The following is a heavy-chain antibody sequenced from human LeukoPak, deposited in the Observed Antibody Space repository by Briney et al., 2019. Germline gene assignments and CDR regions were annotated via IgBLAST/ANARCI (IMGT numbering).Heavy chain of an antibody. Sequence: GRSLRLSCAAPGFTFSSYGMHWVRQAPGKGLEWVAVISYDGSNKYYADSVKGRFTISRDNSKNTLYLQMNSLRAEDTAVYYCAKDQYYYDSSGYYMPDYWGQGTLVTVSS. CDR3: AKDQYYYDSSGYYMPDY. CDR1: GFTFSSYG. J-gene: IGHJ4*02. V-gene: IGHV3-30*18. CDR2: ISYDGSNK. D-gene: IGHD3-22*01.